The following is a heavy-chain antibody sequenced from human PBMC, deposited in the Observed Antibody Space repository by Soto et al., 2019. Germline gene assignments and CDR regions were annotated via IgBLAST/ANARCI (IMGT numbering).Heavy chain of an antibody. V-gene: IGHV3-23*01. CDR1: GFTFSSYA. D-gene: IGHD3-10*01. CDR3: AKGDRITMVRGVIITFDY. Sequence: GGSLRLSCAASGFTFSSYAMSWVRQAPGKGLEWVSAISGSGGSTYYADSVKGRFTISRDNSKNTLYLQMNSLRAEDTVIYYCAKGDRITMVRGVIITFDYWGQGTLVTVSS. J-gene: IGHJ4*02. CDR2: ISGSGGST.